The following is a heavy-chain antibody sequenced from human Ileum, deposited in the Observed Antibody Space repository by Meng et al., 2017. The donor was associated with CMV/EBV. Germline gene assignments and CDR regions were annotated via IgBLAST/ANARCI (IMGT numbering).Heavy chain of an antibody. Sequence: FMFSNYAMHWVRQAPGKGLEWVSGISGSGGSTYYADSVKGRFTISRDNSKNTLYLQMNSLRAEDTAVYYCAEVPYDYVWGSYRTLYYWGQGTLVTVSS. J-gene: IGHJ4*02. CDR2: ISGSGGST. D-gene: IGHD3-16*02. CDR1: FMFSNYA. V-gene: IGHV3-23*01. CDR3: AEVPYDYVWGSYRTLYY.